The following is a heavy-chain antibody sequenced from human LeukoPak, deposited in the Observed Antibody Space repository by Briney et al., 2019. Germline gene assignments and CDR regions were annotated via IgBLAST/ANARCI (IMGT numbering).Heavy chain of an antibody. D-gene: IGHD2-15*01. CDR3: AKDLLRWAFDY. CDR2: ISGSGGST. Sequence: GGSLRLSCAASGFTFSSYAMSWVRQAPGKGLEWVSGISGSGGSTSYADSGKGRFTISRDNSRNTLYLQMNSLRAEDTAVYYCAKDLLRWAFDYWGQGTLVTVSS. J-gene: IGHJ4*02. CDR1: GFTFSSYA. V-gene: IGHV3-23*01.